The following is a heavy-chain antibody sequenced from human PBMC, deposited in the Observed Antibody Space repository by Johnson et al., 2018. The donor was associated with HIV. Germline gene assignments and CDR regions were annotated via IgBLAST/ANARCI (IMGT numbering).Heavy chain of an antibody. J-gene: IGHJ3*02. CDR3: AKVLIVATGERAFDI. Sequence: VQLVESGGGVVQPGRSLRASCAASGFTVSSNYMNWVRQAPGKGLEWVSVIYSGGSTYYADSVKGRFTISSDNSKNTLYLQMNSLRAEDTAVYYCAKVLIVATGERAFDIWGQGTMVTVSS. CDR1: GFTVSSNY. D-gene: IGHD5-12*01. V-gene: IGHV3-66*01. CDR2: IYSGGST.